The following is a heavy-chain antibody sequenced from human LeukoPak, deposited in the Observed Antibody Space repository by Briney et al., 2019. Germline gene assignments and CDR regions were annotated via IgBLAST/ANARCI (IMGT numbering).Heavy chain of an antibody. CDR1: GGTFISYA. CDR2: ISAYNGNT. V-gene: IGHV1-18*01. Sequence: ASVKVSCKASGGTFISYAISWVRQAPGQGLEWMGWISAYNGNTNYAQKLQGRVTMTTDTSTSTAYMELRSLRSDDTAVYYCASGGYCSGGSCYGMDVWGQGTTVTVSS. CDR3: ASGGYCSGGSCYGMDV. D-gene: IGHD2-15*01. J-gene: IGHJ6*02.